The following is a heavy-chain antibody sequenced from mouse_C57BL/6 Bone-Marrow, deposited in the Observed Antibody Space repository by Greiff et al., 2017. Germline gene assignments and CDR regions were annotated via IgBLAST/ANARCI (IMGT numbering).Heavy chain of an antibody. D-gene: IGHD2-4*01. CDR1: GYTFTSYW. CDR2: IHPSDSDT. CDR3: AIPYYDWFAY. V-gene: IGHV1-74*01. Sequence: VQLQQPGAELVKPGASVKVSCKASGYTFTSYWMHWVKQRPGQGLEWIGRIHPSDSDTNYNQTFKGKATLTVDKSYSTAYMQLSSLTSEDSAVYYCAIPYYDWFAYWGQGTLVTVSA. J-gene: IGHJ3*01.